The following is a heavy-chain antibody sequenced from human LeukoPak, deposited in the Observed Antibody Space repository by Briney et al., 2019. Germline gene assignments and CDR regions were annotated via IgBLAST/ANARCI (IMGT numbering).Heavy chain of an antibody. D-gene: IGHD3-16*01. CDR1: GFTFSSSA. Sequence: PGGSLTLSCAGSGFTFSSSAMNWVRQVPGKGLEWVSSIDYGSSHIYYAASVRGRFSISRDNARDSVYLQMDSLRADDTAVYYCARDPERYLRMGHYDYWGQGTLVIVSS. V-gene: IGHV3-21*01. J-gene: IGHJ4*02. CDR3: ARDPERYLRMGHYDY. CDR2: IDYGSSHI.